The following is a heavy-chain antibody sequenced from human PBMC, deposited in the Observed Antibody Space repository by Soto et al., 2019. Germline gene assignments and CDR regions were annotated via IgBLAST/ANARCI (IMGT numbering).Heavy chain of an antibody. V-gene: IGHV1-69*02. J-gene: IGHJ3*02. Sequence: QVQLVQSGAEVKKPGSSVKVSCKASGGTFSTYTIIWVRQAPGQGLEWMGRILPMLDITNSAQRFQGRVTITADKSTSTAYLELSSLISEGTAVYYCTLGSWSAETFDIWGRGTMVTVSS. CDR3: TLGSWSAETFDI. CDR2: ILPMLDIT. D-gene: IGHD6-13*01. CDR1: GGTFSTYT.